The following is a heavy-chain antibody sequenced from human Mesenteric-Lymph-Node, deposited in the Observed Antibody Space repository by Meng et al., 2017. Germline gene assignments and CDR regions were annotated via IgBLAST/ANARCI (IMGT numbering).Heavy chain of an antibody. CDR1: GFTFDDYG. Sequence: GESLKISCAASGFTFDDYGMSWVRQAPGKGLEWVSGINWNGGSTGYADSVKGRFTISRDSSKNTLSLQMNSLRGEDTAVYYCAKVWGGGGYSYDFWGQGTLVTVSS. CDR2: INWNGGST. D-gene: IGHD1-26*01. J-gene: IGHJ4*02. V-gene: IGHV3-20*04. CDR3: AKVWGGGGYSYDF.